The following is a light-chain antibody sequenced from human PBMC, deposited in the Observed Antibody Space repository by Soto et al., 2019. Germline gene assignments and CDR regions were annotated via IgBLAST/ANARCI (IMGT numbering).Light chain of an antibody. CDR2: GAA. V-gene: IGKV3-15*01. J-gene: IGKJ1*01. CDR3: QQYNNWPRT. CDR1: QSVPHSY. Sequence: EIVLTQSPDTLSLSPGERATLSCRASQSVPHSYLAWYRQIPGQAPRLLIYGAATRATGIPARFSGRGSGTEFTLTVSSLQSEDFAVYYCQQYNNWPRTFGQGTKVDIK.